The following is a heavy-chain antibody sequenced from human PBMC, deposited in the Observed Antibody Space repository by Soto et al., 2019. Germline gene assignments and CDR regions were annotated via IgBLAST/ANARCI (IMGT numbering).Heavy chain of an antibody. Sequence: QVQLVQSGAEVKKPGASVKVSCKASGYTFTSYYMHWVRQAPGQGLEWMGIINPSGGSTSYAQKLQGRVTMTRDTSTSTDYMELSSLRSEDTAVYYCARGAVTTRWFDPWGQGTLVTVSS. D-gene: IGHD4-4*01. V-gene: IGHV1-46*04. CDR3: ARGAVTTRWFDP. CDR2: INPSGGST. J-gene: IGHJ5*02. CDR1: GYTFTSYY.